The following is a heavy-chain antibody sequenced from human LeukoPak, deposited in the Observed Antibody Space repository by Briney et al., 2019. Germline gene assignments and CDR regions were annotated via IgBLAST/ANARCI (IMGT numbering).Heavy chain of an antibody. CDR2: INPNSSGT. J-gene: IGHJ4*02. CDR3: ARDGQWELLLELFYY. D-gene: IGHD1-26*01. V-gene: IGHV1-2*02. Sequence: ASVKVSCKASGYTFTGYYIHWVRQAPGQGLEWMGWINPNSSGTNYAQKFQGRVTMTRDTSISTAYMEPSRLRSDDTAVYYCARDGQWELLLELFYYWGQGTLVTVSS. CDR1: GYTFTGYY.